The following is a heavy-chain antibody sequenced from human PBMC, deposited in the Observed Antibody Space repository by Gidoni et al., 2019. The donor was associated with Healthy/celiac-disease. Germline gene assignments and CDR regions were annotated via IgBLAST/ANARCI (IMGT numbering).Heavy chain of an antibody. CDR1: GFPFSRHA. CDR2: ISGSGGST. V-gene: IGHV3-23*01. D-gene: IGHD2-21*02. J-gene: IGHJ2*01. Sequence: EVQLLESGGGLVQPGGSLRLPCAAPGFPFSRHAMSWVRQAPGKGLEWVSAISGSGGSTYYADSVKGRFTISRDNSKNTLYLQMNSLRAEDTAVYYCAKGPRHIVVVTAADWYFDLWGRGTLVTVSS. CDR3: AKGPRHIVVVTAADWYFDL.